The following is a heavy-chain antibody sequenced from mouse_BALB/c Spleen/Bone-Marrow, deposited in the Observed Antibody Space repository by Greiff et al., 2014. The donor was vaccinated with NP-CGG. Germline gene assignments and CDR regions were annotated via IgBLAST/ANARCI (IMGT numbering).Heavy chain of an antibody. J-gene: IGHJ4*01. CDR1: GFTFSSYT. V-gene: IGHV5-12-2*01. CDR2: ISNGGGST. D-gene: IGHD1-1*01. CDR3: ARHGYYGSRAMDY. Sequence: EVQVVESGGGLVQPGGSLKLSCAASGFTFSSYTMSWVRQTPEKRLEWVAYISNGGGSTYYPDTVKGRFTISRDNAKNTLYLQMRSLKSEDTAMYYCARHGYYGSRAMDYWGQGTSVTVAS.